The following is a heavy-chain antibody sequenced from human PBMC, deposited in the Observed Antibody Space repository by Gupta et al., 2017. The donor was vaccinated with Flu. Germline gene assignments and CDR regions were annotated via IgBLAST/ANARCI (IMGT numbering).Heavy chain of an antibody. Sequence: QVQLVESGGGVVQPGRSLRLSCAASGFTFSSYGMHWVRQAPGKGLEWGAVIWYDGSNKYYADSVKGRFTISRDNSKNTLYLQMNSLRAEDTAVYYCARAKKANRDSSSWTYYFDYWGQGTLVTVSS. CDR2: IWYDGSNK. CDR1: GFTFSSYG. CDR3: ARAKKANRDSSSWTYYFDY. J-gene: IGHJ4*02. V-gene: IGHV3-33*01. D-gene: IGHD6-13*01.